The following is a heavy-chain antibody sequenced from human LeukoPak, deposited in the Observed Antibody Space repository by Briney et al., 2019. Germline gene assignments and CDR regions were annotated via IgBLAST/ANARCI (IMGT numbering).Heavy chain of an antibody. CDR1: GGTFSSYA. D-gene: IGHD6-13*01. V-gene: IGHV1-69*13. CDR2: IIPIFGTA. Sequence: SVTVSCKASGGTFSSYAISWVRRAPGQGLEWMGGIIPIFGTANYAQKFQGRVTITADESTSTAYMELSSLRSEDTAVYYCARDPPPYSSSWYWFDPWGQGTLVTVSS. CDR3: ARDPPPYSSSWYWFDP. J-gene: IGHJ5*02.